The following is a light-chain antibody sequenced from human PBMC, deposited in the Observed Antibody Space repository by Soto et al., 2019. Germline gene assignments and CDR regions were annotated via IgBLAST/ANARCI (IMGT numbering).Light chain of an antibody. V-gene: IGKV1-5*03. CDR3: QQYNSYSLI. J-gene: IGKJ4*01. CDR1: QSISSW. CDR2: KAS. Sequence: DIQMTQSPSTLSASVGDRVTITFRASQSISSWLARYQQKPGKAPKLLIYKASSLESGVPSRFSGSGSGTEFTLTISSLQPDDFATYYCQQYNSYSLIFGGGTKVEIK.